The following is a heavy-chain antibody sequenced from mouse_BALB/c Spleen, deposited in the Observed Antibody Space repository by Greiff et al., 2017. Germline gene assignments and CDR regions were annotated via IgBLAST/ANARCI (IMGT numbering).Heavy chain of an antibody. V-gene: IGHV2-6-5*01. Sequence: VQLQQSGPGLVAPSQSLSITCTVSGFSLTDYGVSWIRQPPGKGLEWLGVIWGGGSTYYNSALKSRLSISKDNSKSQVFLKMNSLQTDDTAMYYCAKAYYRYDSWFAYWGQGTLVTVSA. CDR2: IWGGGST. CDR1: GFSLTDYG. J-gene: IGHJ3*01. D-gene: IGHD2-14*01. CDR3: AKAYYRYDSWFAY.